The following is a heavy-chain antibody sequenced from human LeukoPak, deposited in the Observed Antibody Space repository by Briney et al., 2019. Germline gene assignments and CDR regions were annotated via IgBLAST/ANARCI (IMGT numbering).Heavy chain of an antibody. Sequence: GGSLRLSCAASGFTFSSYWMHWVRQAPGKGLVWVSRINSDGSSTSYADSVKGRFTISRDNAKNTLYLQMNSLRAEDTAVYYCARRSSGPLYYYYYYMDVWGKGTTVTVSS. CDR2: INSDGSST. CDR1: GFTFSSYW. D-gene: IGHD3-22*01. J-gene: IGHJ6*03. CDR3: ARRSSGPLYYYYYYMDV. V-gene: IGHV3-74*01.